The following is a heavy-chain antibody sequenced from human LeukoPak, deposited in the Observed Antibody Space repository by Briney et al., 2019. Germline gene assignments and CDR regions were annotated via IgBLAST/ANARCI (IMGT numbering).Heavy chain of an antibody. V-gene: IGHV3-23*01. D-gene: IGHD6-13*01. J-gene: IGHJ5*02. CDR2: ISGSGGST. CDR3: AKSSWLDP. CDR1: GFTFRNYA. Sequence: PGGCLRLSCADSGFTFRNYAMTWVRQAPGKGLEWVSAISGSGGSTYYADSVKGRFTISRDNSKNTLYLQMNSLRAEDTAVYYCAKSSWLDPWGQGTLVTVSS.